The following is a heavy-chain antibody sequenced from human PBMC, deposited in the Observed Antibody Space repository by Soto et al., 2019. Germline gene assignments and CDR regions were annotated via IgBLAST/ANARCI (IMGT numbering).Heavy chain of an antibody. CDR2: VSPPFRTS. D-gene: IGHD3-10*01. Sequence: QVQLVQSGAEVKKPGSSVKESCKTSGVSFNNNGIGWVRQAPGHGLERMGGVSPPFRTSNYARKFQGRISITADASTGTVNMELSSLTSEDTAQYYCARVLYYGSGSYSPYGMDVWGQGTTVTVSS. CDR1: GVSFNNNG. V-gene: IGHV1-69*01. J-gene: IGHJ6*02. CDR3: ARVLYYGSGSYSPYGMDV.